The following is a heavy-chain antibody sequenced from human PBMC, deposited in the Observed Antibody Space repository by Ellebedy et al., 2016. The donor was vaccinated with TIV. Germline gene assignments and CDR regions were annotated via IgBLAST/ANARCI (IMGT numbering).Heavy chain of an antibody. Sequence: GGSLRLXCATSGFTFSSYGIHWVRQAPGKGLEWVAVIWYDGGYKFNVESVKGRFDISRDSSKNTVYLQMNSLRVEDTAVYYCARNKRSSSSDVGVFDYWGQGTLVTVSS. CDR3: ARNKRSSSSDVGVFDY. CDR1: GFTFSSYG. V-gene: IGHV3-33*01. D-gene: IGHD2-21*01. J-gene: IGHJ4*02. CDR2: IWYDGGYK.